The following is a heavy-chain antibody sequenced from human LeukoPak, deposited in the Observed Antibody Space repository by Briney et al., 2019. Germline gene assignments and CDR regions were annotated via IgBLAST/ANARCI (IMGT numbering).Heavy chain of an antibody. CDR1: GGTFSSYA. V-gene: IGHV1-69*05. CDR3: ARDVIYDILTGYSLGLDY. J-gene: IGHJ4*02. D-gene: IGHD3-9*01. CDR2: IIPIFGTA. Sequence: SVKVSCKASGGTFSSYAISWVRQAPGQGLEWMGGIIPIFGTANYAQKFQGRVTITTDESTSTAYMELSSLRSEDTAVYYCARDVIYDILTGYSLGLDYWGQGTLVTVSS.